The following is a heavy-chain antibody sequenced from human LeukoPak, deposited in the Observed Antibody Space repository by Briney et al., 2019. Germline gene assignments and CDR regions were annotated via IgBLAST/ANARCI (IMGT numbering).Heavy chain of an antibody. CDR3: AKDYYDSSGYSAVATFDY. CDR2: ISGSGGST. CDR1: GFTFSSYA. Sequence: GGSLRLSCAASGFTFSSYAMSWVRQAPGKGLEWVSAISGSGGSTYYADSVKGRFTISRDNSKNTLYLQMNSLRAEDTAVYYCAKDYYDSSGYSAVATFDYWGQGTLVTVSS. D-gene: IGHD3-22*01. V-gene: IGHV3-23*01. J-gene: IGHJ4*02.